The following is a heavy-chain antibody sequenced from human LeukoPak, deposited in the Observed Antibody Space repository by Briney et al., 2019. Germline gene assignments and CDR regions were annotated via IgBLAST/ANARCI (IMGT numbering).Heavy chain of an antibody. CDR3: AASLPNIVVVPAAKGPFGS. CDR2: INGGGGGGT. D-gene: IGHD2-2*01. Sequence: GGSLRLSCAASGFTFSNYVMSWVHQAPGKGLEWVSGINGGGGGGTFHADSVRGRFTISRDNSKNTLYLQMSSLRAEDTAVYYCAASLPNIVVVPAAKGPFGSWGQGTLVTVSS. J-gene: IGHJ5*02. CDR1: GFTFSNYV. V-gene: IGHV3-23*01.